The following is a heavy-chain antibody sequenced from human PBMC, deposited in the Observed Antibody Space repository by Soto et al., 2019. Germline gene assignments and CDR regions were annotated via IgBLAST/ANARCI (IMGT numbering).Heavy chain of an antibody. D-gene: IGHD2-15*01. V-gene: IGHV3-33*01. CDR3: ARDRAATRPATNWFDP. Sequence: PGGSLRLSCAASGFTFSIYGMHWVRQAPGKGLEWVAVIWYDGSNKYYADSVKGRFTISRDNSKNTLYLQMNSLRAEDTAVYYCARDRAATRPATNWFDPWGQGTLVTSPQ. CDR1: GFTFSIYG. J-gene: IGHJ5*02. CDR2: IWYDGSNK.